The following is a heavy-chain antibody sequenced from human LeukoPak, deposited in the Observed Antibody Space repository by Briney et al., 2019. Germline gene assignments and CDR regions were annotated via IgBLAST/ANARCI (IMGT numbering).Heavy chain of an antibody. Sequence: PGGSLRLSCAASGFTFSSYAMSWVRHAPGKGLEWVSGISGSGGSTNYADSVKGRFTISRDNSKNTLYLQMNSLRAEDTAVYYCAKAPHYYGSGIDYWGQGTLVTVSS. CDR2: ISGSGGST. D-gene: IGHD3-10*01. V-gene: IGHV3-23*01. CDR3: AKAPHYYGSGIDY. J-gene: IGHJ4*02. CDR1: GFTFSSYA.